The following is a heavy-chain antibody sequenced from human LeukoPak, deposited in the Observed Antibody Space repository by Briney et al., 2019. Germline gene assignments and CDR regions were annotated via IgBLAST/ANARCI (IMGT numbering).Heavy chain of an antibody. Sequence: GGSLRLSCAASGFTFSSYSMNWVRQAPGKGLEWVSSISSSSSYIYYADSVKGRFTISRDNAKNSLYLQMNSLRAEDTAVYYCARRLRIAAAGPPTYFDYWGQGTLVTVSS. CDR2: ISSSSSYI. V-gene: IGHV3-21*01. J-gene: IGHJ4*02. D-gene: IGHD6-13*01. CDR3: ARRLRIAAAGPPTYFDY. CDR1: GFTFSSYS.